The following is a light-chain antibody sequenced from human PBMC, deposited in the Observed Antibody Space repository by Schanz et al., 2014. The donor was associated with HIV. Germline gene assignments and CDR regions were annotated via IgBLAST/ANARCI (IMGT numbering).Light chain of an antibody. CDR2: DVS. CDR1: SIDVGGYDY. CDR3: SSYIGSNTPWV. Sequence: QSALTQPASLSGSPGQSITISCTGTSIDVGGYDYVSWYQQHPGKAPKLMIYDVSNRPSGVSNRFSGSKSGNTASLTISGLQAEDEADYFCSSYIGSNTPWVFGTGTKVTVL. J-gene: IGLJ1*01. V-gene: IGLV2-14*01.